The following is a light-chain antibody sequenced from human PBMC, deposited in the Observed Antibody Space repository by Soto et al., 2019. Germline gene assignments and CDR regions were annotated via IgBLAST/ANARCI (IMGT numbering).Light chain of an antibody. V-gene: IGLV2-14*01. CDR2: EVS. CDR3: SSYTTSNSLV. Sequence: QSVLTQPASVSGSPGQSITISCTGTSSDFGDYTYVSWYQQHPGKAPKLMIYEVSDRPSGVSNRFSGSKSGNTASLTISGLQAEDEADYYCSSYTTSNSLVFGGGTKLTVL. J-gene: IGLJ3*02. CDR1: SSDFGDYTY.